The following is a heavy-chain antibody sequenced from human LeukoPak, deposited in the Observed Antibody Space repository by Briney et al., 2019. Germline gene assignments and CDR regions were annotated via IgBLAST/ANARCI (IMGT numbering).Heavy chain of an antibody. CDR2: ISSSSSYI. CDR3: ARDDDYRGGSGYSDY. D-gene: IGHD3-22*01. Sequence: PGGSLRLSCAASGFTFSSYSMNWVRQAPGKGMEWVSFISSSSSYIYYADSVKGRFTISRDNAKNSLYLQMNSLRAEDTAVYYCARDDDYRGGSGYSDYWGQGTLVTVSS. V-gene: IGHV3-21*01. J-gene: IGHJ4*02. CDR1: GFTFSSYS.